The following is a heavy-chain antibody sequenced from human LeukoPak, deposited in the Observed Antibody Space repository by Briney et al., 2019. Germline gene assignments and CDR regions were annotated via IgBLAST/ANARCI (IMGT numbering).Heavy chain of an antibody. V-gene: IGHV3-48*01. CDR1: GFIFSYYD. Sequence: GGSLRLSCVASGFIFSYYDMDWVRQAPGKGLEWISYISSSRSIMYYAVSLLGRFTVSRDNGENTLYLQMNSLRGDDTAVYYCARHNQGSPDYWGQGTLVTVSS. J-gene: IGHJ4*02. CDR3: ARHNQGSPDY. CDR2: ISSSRSIM.